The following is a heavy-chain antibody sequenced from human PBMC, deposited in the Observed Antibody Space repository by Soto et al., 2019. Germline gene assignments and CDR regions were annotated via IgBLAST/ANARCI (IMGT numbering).Heavy chain of an antibody. D-gene: IGHD5-12*01. CDR1: GVTVNTYV. V-gene: IGHV3-23*01. J-gene: IGHJ4*02. Sequence: GGSLGLCCAASGVTVNTYVMSWVRQAPGKGLEWVSAISASGDTTYYADSVRGRFSTSRDNSKSTLFLQMNSLRAEDTAVYYCAKGGWLDDYGAQGTQVTVSS. CDR2: ISASGDTT. CDR3: AKGGWLDDY.